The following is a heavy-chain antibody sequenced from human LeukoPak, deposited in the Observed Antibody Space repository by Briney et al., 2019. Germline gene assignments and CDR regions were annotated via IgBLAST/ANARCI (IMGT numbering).Heavy chain of an antibody. Sequence: TGGSLRLSCAASRFTFSNASMSWVRQAPGKGLEWLGRIGSKTDGGTTEYAAPVKGSLTMSRDDSKNTLYLQMNSLKTDDTAVYCCTPGGVGGTYGYIDCWGQGTLVTVSS. J-gene: IGHJ4*02. CDR2: IGSKTDGGTT. CDR1: RFTFSNAS. D-gene: IGHD3-10*01. V-gene: IGHV3-15*04. CDR3: TPGGVGGTYGYIDC.